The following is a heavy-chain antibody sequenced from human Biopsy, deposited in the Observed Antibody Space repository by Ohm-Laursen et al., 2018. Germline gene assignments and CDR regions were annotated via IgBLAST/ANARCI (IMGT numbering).Heavy chain of an antibody. D-gene: IGHD2-2*01. CDR1: GGTYSGYY. Sequence: GTLSLTCAVYGGTYSGYYWSWIRQPPGKGLEWIGEVHHVGRANYNPSLKSRVTISGDMSKKQFSLKLSGVTAADTAVYYCAGFIVPSLHCSNGVCPIRWFDPWGQGTLVTVFS. J-gene: IGHJ5*02. CDR2: VHHVGRA. CDR3: AGFIVPSLHCSNGVCPIRWFDP. V-gene: IGHV4-34*08.